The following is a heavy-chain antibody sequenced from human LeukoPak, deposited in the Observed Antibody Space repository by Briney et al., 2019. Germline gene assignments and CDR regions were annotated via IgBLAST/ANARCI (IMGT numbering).Heavy chain of an antibody. J-gene: IGHJ6*02. D-gene: IGHD1-26*01. CDR3: AKDSGGSYYGYYYGLEV. Sequence: GRSLRLSCAASGFTFNDYAMHWVRQAPGKGLEWVSGISWNSGDIGYTDSVRGRFTISRDNAKNSLYLQMNSLRVEDTAFYYCAKDSGGSYYGYYYGLEVWAKGPRSPSP. CDR2: ISWNSGDI. CDR1: GFTFNDYA. V-gene: IGHV3-9*01.